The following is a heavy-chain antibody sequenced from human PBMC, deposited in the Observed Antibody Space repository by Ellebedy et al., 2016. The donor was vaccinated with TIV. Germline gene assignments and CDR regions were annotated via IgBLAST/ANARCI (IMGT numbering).Heavy chain of an antibody. CDR1: GFSLDTSGVG. J-gene: IGHJ4*02. D-gene: IGHD6-19*01. CDR3: AHRGMRSGWFTGLDY. CDR2: IYGDDDE. Sequence: SGPTLVKLTQTLTLTCSFSGFSLDTSGVGVGWIRQPPGRALEWLAFIYGDDDERYRPSLENRLTITKDTSKNQVVLTMTNMGPEDRGTYFCAHRGMRSGWFTGLDYWGQGTLVTLSS. V-gene: IGHV2-5*02.